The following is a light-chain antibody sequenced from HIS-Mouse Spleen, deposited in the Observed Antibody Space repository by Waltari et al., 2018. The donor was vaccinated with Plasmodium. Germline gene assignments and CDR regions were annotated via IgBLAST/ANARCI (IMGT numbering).Light chain of an antibody. CDR3: YSTDSSGNHRV. CDR1: S. Sequence: YDLTQTPPSSVPPGQTARRSCSRDSYLYQQKSGQAPVLVIYEDSKRPSGIPERFSGSSSGTMATLTISGAQVEDEADYYCYSTDSSGNHRVFGGGTKLTVL. CDR2: EDS. V-gene: IGLV3-10*01. J-gene: IGLJ3*02.